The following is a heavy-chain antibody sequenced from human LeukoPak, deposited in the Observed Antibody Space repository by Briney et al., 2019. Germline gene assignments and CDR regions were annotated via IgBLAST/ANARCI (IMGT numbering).Heavy chain of an antibody. CDR2: ISTDGSST. J-gene: IGHJ3*01. V-gene: IGHV3-74*03. D-gene: IGHD5-18*01. CDR1: GFTFSSYW. Sequence: GGSLRLSCAASGFTFSSYWMHWFRQAPGKGLVWVSRISTDGSSTTYADSVRGRFTISRDNAKNTLYLQMNSLRAEDTAVYYCASRSSGYSYASAAFDVWGQGTMVTVSS. CDR3: ASRSSGYSYASAAFDV.